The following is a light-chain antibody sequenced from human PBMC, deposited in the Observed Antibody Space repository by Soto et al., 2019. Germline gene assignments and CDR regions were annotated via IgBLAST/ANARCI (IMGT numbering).Light chain of an antibody. Sequence: QSALTQPASVSGSPGQSITISCTGTSSDVAGYNYVSWYQQHPGTAPKLIIYEVTNRPSGVSNRFSGSMSGNTASLTISGLQAEDEADYYCSSYTTSTTPGVLFGGGTKLTVL. CDR2: EVT. CDR3: SSYTTSTTPGVL. J-gene: IGLJ2*01. V-gene: IGLV2-14*01. CDR1: SSDVAGYNY.